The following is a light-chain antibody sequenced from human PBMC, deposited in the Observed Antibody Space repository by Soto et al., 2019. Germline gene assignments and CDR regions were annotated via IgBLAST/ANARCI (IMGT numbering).Light chain of an antibody. Sequence: DMQMTQSPSSLSASVGDRVTITCQSSQSISNSLNWYQQKPGMAPKLLIYAASTLGYGVPSRFSGSGSSTHFTLTISSLQPDDLATYYCQQSFNSPMFTFGQGTKVDIK. J-gene: IGKJ2*01. CDR3: QQSFNSPMFT. CDR1: QSISNS. V-gene: IGKV1-39*01. CDR2: AAS.